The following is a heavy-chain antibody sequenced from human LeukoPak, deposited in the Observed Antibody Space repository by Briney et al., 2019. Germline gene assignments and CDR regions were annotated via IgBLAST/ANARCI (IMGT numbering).Heavy chain of an antibody. V-gene: IGHV3-48*02. J-gene: IGHJ6*03. CDR3: ARDRPLVGATTYNCYYMDV. CDR2: ISSSSSSI. D-gene: IGHD1-26*01. CDR1: GFTFSCYS. Sequence: GGSLRLFCAASGFTFSCYSMNWVRQAPGKGLAWVAYISSSSSSIYYADSVKGRFTISSENAMNSLDLPMNSLSDEDTAVYYLARDRPLVGATTYNCYYMDVWGKGTTVTASS.